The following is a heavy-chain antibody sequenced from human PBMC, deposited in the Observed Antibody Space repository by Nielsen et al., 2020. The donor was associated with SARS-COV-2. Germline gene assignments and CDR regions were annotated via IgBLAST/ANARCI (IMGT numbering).Heavy chain of an antibody. CDR1: GLTFNSYA. J-gene: IGHJ4*02. D-gene: IGHD6-19*01. Sequence: GGSLRLSCAASGLTFNSYAMSWVRQAPGKGLEWVSSIDWSGATIAYADSVKGRFTISRDNAKGSLYLHMNSLTPEDTAFYYCAKAPSSGFSRYLDYWGQGTLVTVSS. V-gene: IGHV3-9*01. CDR3: AKAPSSGFSRYLDY. CDR2: IDWSGATI.